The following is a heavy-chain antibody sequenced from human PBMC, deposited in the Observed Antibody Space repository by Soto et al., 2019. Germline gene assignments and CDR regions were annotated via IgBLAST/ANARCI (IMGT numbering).Heavy chain of an antibody. D-gene: IGHD3-10*01. CDR2: INHSGST. V-gene: IGHV4-34*01. CDR1: GGSFSGYY. J-gene: IGHJ5*02. Sequence: SETLSLTCAVYGGSFSGYYWSWIRQPPGKGLEWIGEINHSGSTNYNPSLKSRVTISVDTSKNQFSLKLSSVTAADTAVYYCARGNQYYYGSGSYYNNWFGPWGQGTLVTVS. CDR3: ARGNQYYYGSGSYYNNWFGP.